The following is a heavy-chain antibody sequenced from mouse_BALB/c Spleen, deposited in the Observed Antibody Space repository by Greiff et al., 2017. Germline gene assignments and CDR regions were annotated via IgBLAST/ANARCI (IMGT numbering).Heavy chain of an antibody. V-gene: IGHV5-6-5*01. D-gene: IGHD2-4*01. CDR2: ISSGGST. CDR1: GFTFSSYA. Sequence: EVKVVESGGGLVKPGGSLKLSCAASGFTFSSYAMSWVRQTPEKRLEWVASISSGGSTYYPDSVKGRFTISRDNARNILYLQMSSLRSEDTAMYYCARGEDYDDSRRGQGTSVTVSS. CDR3: ARGEDYDDSR. J-gene: IGHJ4*01.